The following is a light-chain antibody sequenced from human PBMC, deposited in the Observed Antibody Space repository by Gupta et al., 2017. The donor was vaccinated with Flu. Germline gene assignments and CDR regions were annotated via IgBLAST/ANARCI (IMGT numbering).Light chain of an antibody. Sequence: QSALTQPASVSGSPGQSITISCTGTSSDVGRSDSVSWYQQYPGKAPKLLIYDVSNRPSGVSSRFSGSKSGNTVSLTISGLQAEDETDYYCSSYTSISTFYVFGTGTKVTVL. CDR1: SSDVGRSDS. CDR2: DVS. V-gene: IGLV2-14*01. CDR3: SSYTSISTFYV. J-gene: IGLJ1*01.